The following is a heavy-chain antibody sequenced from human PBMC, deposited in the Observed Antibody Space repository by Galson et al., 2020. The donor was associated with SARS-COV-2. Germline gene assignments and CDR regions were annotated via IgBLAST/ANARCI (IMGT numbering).Heavy chain of an antibody. Sequence: GESLKISCKGSGYRFTSYWIGWVRQMPGKGLEWMGVIYPADSDIRYSPSFQGHITISADKSINTAYLQWSSLKASDTAMYYCARQSGSYYWGWFDPWGQGTLVTVSS. CDR1: GYRFTSYW. D-gene: IGHD1-26*01. J-gene: IGHJ5*02. CDR3: ARQSGSYYWGWFDP. V-gene: IGHV5-51*01. CDR2: IYPADSDI.